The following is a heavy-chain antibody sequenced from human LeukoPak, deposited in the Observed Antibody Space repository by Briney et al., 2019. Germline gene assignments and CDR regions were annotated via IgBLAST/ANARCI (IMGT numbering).Heavy chain of an antibody. J-gene: IGHJ4*02. Sequence: PGGSLRLSRAVTGITLSNYSMRCVCQHFGKRLERVEGISESGGRTNYADSVKGRFTISRDKPKNTLYLQMNSLRAEDTAVYFCAKRGVVIRVILVGFHKEAYYFDSWGQGALVTVSS. D-gene: IGHD3-22*01. CDR3: AKRGVVIRVILVGFHKEAYYFDS. V-gene: IGHV3-23*01. CDR2: ISESGGRT. CDR1: GITLSNYS.